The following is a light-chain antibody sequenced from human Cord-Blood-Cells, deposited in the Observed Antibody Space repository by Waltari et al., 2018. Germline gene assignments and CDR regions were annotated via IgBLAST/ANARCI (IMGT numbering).Light chain of an antibody. J-gene: IGKJ4*01. CDR3: QQRSNFLT. CDR1: QSVSSY. V-gene: IGKV3-11*01. CDR2: DAS. Sequence: EIVLTQSPATLSLYPGERATLSCRASQSVSSYLAWYQQKPGQAPRLLIYDASNRATGIPARFSGSGSGTDFTLTISSLEPEDFAVYYCQQRSNFLTFGGGTKVEIK.